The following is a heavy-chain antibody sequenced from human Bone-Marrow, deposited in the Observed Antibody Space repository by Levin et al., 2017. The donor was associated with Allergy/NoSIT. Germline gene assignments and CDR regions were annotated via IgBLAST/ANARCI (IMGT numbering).Heavy chain of an antibody. D-gene: IGHD1-1*01. CDR1: GFSLTPSGVG. CDR3: GHRGGGYNWNEAYFDH. J-gene: IGHJ4*02. V-gene: IGHV2-5*02. CDR2: IYWDDDK. Sequence: SGPTLVKPTQTLTLTCTFSGFSLTPSGVGVGWIRQPPGKALEWLVVIYWDDDKRYSPSLKSRLTITKDTSKNQVVLTMTNLDPVGTARYYGGHRGGGYNWNEAYFDHWGQGTLVTVSS.